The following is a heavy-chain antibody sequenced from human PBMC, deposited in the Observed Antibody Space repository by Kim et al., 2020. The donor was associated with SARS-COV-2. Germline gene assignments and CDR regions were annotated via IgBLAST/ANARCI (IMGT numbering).Heavy chain of an antibody. CDR1: GGTFSSYA. J-gene: IGHJ6*02. CDR2: IIPIFGTA. D-gene: IGHD6-25*01. Sequence: SVKVSCKASGGTFSSYAISWVRQAPGQGLEWMGGIIPIFGTANYAQKFQGRVTITADESTSTAYMELSSLRSEDTAVYYCARGGGEGGYSSAPLHYYGMDVWGQGTTVTVSS. CDR3: ARGGGEGGYSSAPLHYYGMDV. V-gene: IGHV1-69*13.